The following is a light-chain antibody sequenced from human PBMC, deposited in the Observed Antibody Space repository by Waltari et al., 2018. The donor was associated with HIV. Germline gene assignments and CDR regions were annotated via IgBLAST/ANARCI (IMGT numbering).Light chain of an antibody. CDR2: ADS. Sequence: QSVLTQPPSVSGAPGQRVTISCTGSGSNIGADYGVHWYHQLPGTAPKRLIYADSNRPSGVPDRFSGSKSGTSASLAITGLQAEDEATYYCQSYDNSLSGVVFGGGTKLTVL. CDR3: QSYDNSLSGVV. V-gene: IGLV1-40*01. CDR1: GSNIGADYG. J-gene: IGLJ2*01.